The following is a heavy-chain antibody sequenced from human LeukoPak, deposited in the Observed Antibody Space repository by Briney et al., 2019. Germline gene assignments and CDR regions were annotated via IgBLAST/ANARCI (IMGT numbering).Heavy chain of an antibody. CDR1: GFSFSIYR. Sequence: GGSLRLSCAASGFSFSIYRMRWVRQAPGKGLEWVANIKKDGNDKYYADSVKGRFTISRDNAKNSLYLQMNSLRAEDTAVYYCARDNSVRDEAWWFRPWGQGTLVSVSS. J-gene: IGHJ5*02. D-gene: IGHD4-23*01. CDR2: IKKDGNDK. CDR3: ARDNSVRDEAWWFRP. V-gene: IGHV3-7*01.